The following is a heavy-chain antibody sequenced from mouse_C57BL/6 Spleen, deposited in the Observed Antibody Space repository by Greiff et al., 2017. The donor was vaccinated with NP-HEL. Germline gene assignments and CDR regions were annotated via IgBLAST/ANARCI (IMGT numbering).Heavy chain of an antibody. CDR3: ARQRGSSSYAMDY. J-gene: IGHJ4*01. CDR1: GFTFSSYT. V-gene: IGHV5-9*01. Sequence: EVQRVESGGGLVKPGGSLKLSCAASGFTFSSYTMSWVRQTPEKRLEWVATISGGGGNTYYPDSVKGRFTISRDNAKNTLYLQMSSLRSEDTALYYCARQRGSSSYAMDYWGQGTSVTVSS. CDR2: ISGGGGNT. D-gene: IGHD1-1*01.